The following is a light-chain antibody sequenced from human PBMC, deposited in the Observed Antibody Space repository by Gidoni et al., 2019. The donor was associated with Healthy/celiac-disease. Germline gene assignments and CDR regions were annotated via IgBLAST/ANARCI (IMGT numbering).Light chain of an antibody. CDR1: QSISNY. Sequence: DIQMTQSPSSLSASVGDRVTITCRASQSISNYLNWYQQKPGKAPKLLIYAASSLQSGVPSRFSGSGSGTDFTLTSSRLQPEDFATYYCQQSYSTLPITFGQGTRLEIK. CDR3: QQSYSTLPIT. V-gene: IGKV1-39*01. CDR2: AAS. J-gene: IGKJ5*01.